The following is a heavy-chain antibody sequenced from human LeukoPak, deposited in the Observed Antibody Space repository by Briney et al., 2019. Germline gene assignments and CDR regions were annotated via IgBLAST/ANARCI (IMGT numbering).Heavy chain of an antibody. CDR3: ARDGGIAVAGFQH. J-gene: IGHJ1*01. CDR2: IIPIFGTA. V-gene: IGHV1-69*05. D-gene: IGHD6-19*01. Sequence: ASVKVSCKASGVTFSSYAISWVRQAPGQGLEWMGGIIPIFGTANYAQKFQGRVTMTTDTSTSTAYMELRSLRSDDTAVYYCARDGGIAVAGFQHWGQGTLVTVSS. CDR1: GVTFSSYA.